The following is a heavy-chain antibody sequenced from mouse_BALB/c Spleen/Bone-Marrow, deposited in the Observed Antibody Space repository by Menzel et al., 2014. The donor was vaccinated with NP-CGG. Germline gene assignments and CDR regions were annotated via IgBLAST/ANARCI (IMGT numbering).Heavy chain of an antibody. J-gene: IGHJ3*01. CDR2: IDPSDSYT. CDR3: ARGGDNYAWFPY. V-gene: IGHV1-69*02. Sequence: VQLQQSGAEFVKPGASVKLSCKASGCTFTTYWMHWVKQRPGQGLEWIGQIDPSDSYTNYSQKFKGKATLTVDKSSSTAYMQLSSLSSEDSAVYYCARGGDNYAWFPYWGQGTLVTVSA. D-gene: IGHD1-3*01. CDR1: GCTFTTYW.